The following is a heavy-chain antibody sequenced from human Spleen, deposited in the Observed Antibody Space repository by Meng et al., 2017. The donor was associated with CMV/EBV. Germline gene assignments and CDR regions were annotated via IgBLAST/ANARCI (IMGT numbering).Heavy chain of an antibody. D-gene: IGHD3-10*01. CDR2: INPSGGTT. V-gene: IGHV1-46*01. CDR1: GYTFTSCY. Sequence: SGYTFTSCYMHWVRQAPGQGLEWMGIINPSGGTTTYAQKFQGRVTMTRDTSTSTAYMELSSLRSEDTALYYCARSSYSGDYYGMDVWGQGTTVTVSS. J-gene: IGHJ6*02. CDR3: ARSSYSGDYYGMDV.